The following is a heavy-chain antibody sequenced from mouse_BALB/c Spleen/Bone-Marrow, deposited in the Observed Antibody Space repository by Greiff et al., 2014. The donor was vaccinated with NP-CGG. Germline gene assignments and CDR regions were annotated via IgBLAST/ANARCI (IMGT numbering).Heavy chain of an antibody. CDR3: ARNYGFDY. CDR2: ILPGSGST. Sequence: QGQLKGAGAELMKPGGSGKISCKGTGYPFSSYWVEGGKKRPGHGLEWIGEILPGSGSTNYNEKFKGKATFTADTSSNTAYMQLSSLTSEDSAVYYCARNYGFDYWGQGTTLTVSS. V-gene: IGHV1-9*01. J-gene: IGHJ2*01. D-gene: IGHD1-1*01. CDR1: GYPFSSYW.